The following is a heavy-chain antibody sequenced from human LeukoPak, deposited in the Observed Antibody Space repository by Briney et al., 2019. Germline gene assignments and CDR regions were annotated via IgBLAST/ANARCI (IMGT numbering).Heavy chain of an antibody. J-gene: IGHJ4*02. CDR1: GFTSSNYA. CDR2: ISDDGSRQ. Sequence: PGRSLRLSCAATGFTSSNYAIHWGRQAPGNGLEWVAFISDDGSRQHYADSVKGRFTISRDNSKNTLNLQMNSLRAEDTAVYYCVKDRTGTYTLDYWGQGTLVTVSS. V-gene: IGHV3-30-3*01. D-gene: IGHD3-10*01. CDR3: VKDRTGTYTLDY.